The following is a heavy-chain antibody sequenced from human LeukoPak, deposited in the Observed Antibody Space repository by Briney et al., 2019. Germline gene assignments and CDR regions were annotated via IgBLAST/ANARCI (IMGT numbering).Heavy chain of an antibody. V-gene: IGHV1-46*03. D-gene: IGHD6-13*01. J-gene: IGHJ4*02. CDR1: GYTFTSYY. CDR2: INPSGGST. CDR3: ARDKSRQQLPPTSDY. Sequence: ASVKVSCKASGYTFTSYYMHWVRQAPGQGLEWMRIINPSGGSTSYAQKFQGRVTMTRDTSTSTVYMELSSLRSEDTAVYYCARDKSRQQLPPTSDYWGQGTLVTVSS.